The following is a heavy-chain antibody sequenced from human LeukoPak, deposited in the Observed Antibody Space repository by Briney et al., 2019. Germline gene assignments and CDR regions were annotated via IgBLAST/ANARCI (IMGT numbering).Heavy chain of an antibody. CDR3: AKVKTMIVAVYNDAFDI. CDR2: IYSGGST. V-gene: IGHV3-53*01. D-gene: IGHD3-22*01. Sequence: GGSLRLSCAASGFTVSSNYMSWVRQAPGKGLEWVSVIYSGGSTYYADSVKGRFTISRDNSRNTLYLQMNSLRAEDTAVYYCAKVKTMIVAVYNDAFDIWGQGTMVTVSS. CDR1: GFTVSSNY. J-gene: IGHJ3*02.